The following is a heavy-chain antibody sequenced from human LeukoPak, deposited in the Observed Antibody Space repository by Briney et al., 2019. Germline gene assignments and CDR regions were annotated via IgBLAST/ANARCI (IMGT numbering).Heavy chain of an antibody. V-gene: IGHV4-34*01. J-gene: IGHJ4*02. Sequence: PSETLSLTCAVYGGSFSGYYWSWIRQPPGKGLEWIGEINHSGSANYNPSLKSRVTISVDTSKNQFSLKLSSVTAADTAVYYCARGVYDFWSGLIDYWDQGTLVTVSS. D-gene: IGHD3-3*01. CDR3: ARGVYDFWSGLIDY. CDR2: INHSGSA. CDR1: GGSFSGYY.